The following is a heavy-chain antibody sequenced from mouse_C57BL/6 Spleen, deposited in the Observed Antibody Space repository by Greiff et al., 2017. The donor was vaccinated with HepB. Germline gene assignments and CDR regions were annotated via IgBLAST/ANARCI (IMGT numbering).Heavy chain of an antibody. CDR2: IHPNSGST. Sequence: QVQLQQPGAELVKPGASVKLSCKASGYTFTSYWMHWVKQRPGQGLEWIGMIHPNSGSTNYNEKFKIKATLTVDKSSSTAYMQLSSLTSEDSAVYYCARDPTTVVPYFDYWGQGTTLTVSS. D-gene: IGHD1-1*01. V-gene: IGHV1-64*01. J-gene: IGHJ2*01. CDR1: GYTFTSYW. CDR3: ARDPTTVVPYFDY.